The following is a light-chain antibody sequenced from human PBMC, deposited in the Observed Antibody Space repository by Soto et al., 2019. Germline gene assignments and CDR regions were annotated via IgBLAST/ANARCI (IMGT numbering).Light chain of an antibody. V-gene: IGLV2-23*01. CDR2: EAT. CDR3: CSYAGSSTLV. Sequence: QSALTQPASVSGSPGQSITISCTGTSSDVGIYDLVSWYQHHPGKAPKLMIYEATKRPSGVSNRFSGSKSGNTASLTISGLQADDEAEYHCCSYAGSSTLVFGGGTKLTVL. J-gene: IGLJ2*01. CDR1: SSDVGIYDL.